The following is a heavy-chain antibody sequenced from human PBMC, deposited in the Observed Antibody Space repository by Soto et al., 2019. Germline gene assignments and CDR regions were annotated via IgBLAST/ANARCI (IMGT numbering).Heavy chain of an antibody. V-gene: IGHV4-59*01. D-gene: IGHD6-13*01. Sequence: PSETLSLTCTVSGGSISSYYWSWIRQPPGKGLEWIAYIYYSGSTNYNPSLKSRVAISGDTSKNQFSLKLSSVTAADTAVYYCARNPRIAAAGNYWGQGTLVTVSS. CDR1: GGSISSYY. CDR3: ARNPRIAAAGNY. J-gene: IGHJ4*02. CDR2: IYYSGST.